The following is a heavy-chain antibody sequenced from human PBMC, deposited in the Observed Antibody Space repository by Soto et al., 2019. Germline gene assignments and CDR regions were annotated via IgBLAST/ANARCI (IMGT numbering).Heavy chain of an antibody. D-gene: IGHD6-19*01. CDR1: GYSFTGYY. CDR3: ARGGQGSSGWYYDNDNQEFDN. Sequence: GASVKVCCKASGYSFTGYYMHWVRQASGQGLEWMGWINPNSGGTNYAQKFQGWVTITRHTTISTAYMNLTKLRSDDTAVYYCARGGQGSSGWYYDNDNQEFDNRAQRTLDTVSS. J-gene: IGHJ4*01. CDR2: INPNSGGT. V-gene: IGHV1-2*04.